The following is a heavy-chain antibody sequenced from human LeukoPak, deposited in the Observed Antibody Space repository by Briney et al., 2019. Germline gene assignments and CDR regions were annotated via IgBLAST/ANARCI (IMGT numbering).Heavy chain of an antibody. CDR1: GGTFSSYA. D-gene: IGHD3-3*01. V-gene: IGHV1-69*01. CDR2: IIPIFGTA. J-gene: IGHJ4*02. CDR3: ARGLGFWSGYQGIDY. Sequence: GSSVKVSCKASGGTFSSYAISWVRQAPGQGLEWMGGIIPIFGTANYAQKFQGRVTITADESTSTAYMELSSLRSEDTAVYYCARGLGFWSGYQGIDYWGQGTLVTVSS.